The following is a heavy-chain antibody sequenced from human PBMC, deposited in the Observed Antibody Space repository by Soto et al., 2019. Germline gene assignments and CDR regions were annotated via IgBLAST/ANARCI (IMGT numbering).Heavy chain of an antibody. D-gene: IGHD3-22*01. V-gene: IGHV3-30-3*01. CDR1: GFTFGSYA. Sequence: GGSLRLSCAASGFTFGSYAMHWVRQAPGKGLEWVAVISYDGSNKYYADSVKGRFTISRDNSENTLFLQMNSLGAEDTAVYYCVYYYDSSGYYYNLDYYYGMNVWGQGTTVTVSS. J-gene: IGHJ6*02. CDR2: ISYDGSNK. CDR3: VYYYDSSGYYYNLDYYYGMNV.